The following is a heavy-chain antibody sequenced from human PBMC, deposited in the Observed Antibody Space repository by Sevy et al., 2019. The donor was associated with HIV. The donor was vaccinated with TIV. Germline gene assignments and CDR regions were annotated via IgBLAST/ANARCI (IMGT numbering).Heavy chain of an antibody. Sequence: GGSLRLSCAASGFSVSGKWMSWVHQAPGKGLEWVSVIYNVGTIDYADSVKGRFTISRDVSKNTLHLQMNSLRTEDTALYYCVRQKLSGARAWAFDLWGQGTMVTVSS. V-gene: IGHV3-66*04. J-gene: IGHJ3*01. CDR3: VRQKLSGARAWAFDL. CDR1: GFSVSGKW. D-gene: IGHD7-27*01. CDR2: IYNVGTI.